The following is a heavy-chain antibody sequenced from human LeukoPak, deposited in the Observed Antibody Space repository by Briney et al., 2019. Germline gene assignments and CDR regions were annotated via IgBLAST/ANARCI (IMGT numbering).Heavy chain of an antibody. CDR2: IRSSRTYV. Sequence: GGSLRLSCAASGYTFSSYTMNWVRQAPGKGLEWVSSIRSSRTYVFYADSVRGRFTISRDNAKNSVYLQMNSLRAEDTAIYYCATGGNWFDPWGQGTLVTVSS. CDR1: GYTFSSYT. V-gene: IGHV3-21*06. J-gene: IGHJ5*02. CDR3: ATGGNWFDP.